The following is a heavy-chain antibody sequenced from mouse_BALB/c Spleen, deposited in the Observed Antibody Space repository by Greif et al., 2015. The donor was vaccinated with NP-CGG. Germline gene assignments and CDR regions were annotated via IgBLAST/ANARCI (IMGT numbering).Heavy chain of an antibody. D-gene: IGHD1-1*01. CDR3: ARRILGTTVVAKGFAY. CDR2: INPSTGGT. Sequence: PGTSVKISCKASGYSFTGYYMNWVKQSPEKSLEWIGEINPSTGGTTYNQKFKAKATLTVDKSSSTAYMELCSLTSEDTAVYYCARRILGTTVVAKGFAYWGQGTLVTVSA. CDR1: GYSFTGYY. V-gene: IGHV1-42*01. J-gene: IGHJ3*01.